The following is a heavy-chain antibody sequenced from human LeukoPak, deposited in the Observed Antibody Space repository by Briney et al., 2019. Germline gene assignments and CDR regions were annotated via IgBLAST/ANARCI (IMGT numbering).Heavy chain of an antibody. CDR2: ITNNPRNYGT. V-gene: IGHV3-72*01. CDR3: ARDTATALDF. J-gene: IGHJ4*02. Sequence: PGGSLRLSCAASGFTFGDHYMDWVRQAPGKGLEWVARITNNPRNYGTQYAASVKGRFTVTRDESEKSLYLQMNSLKTEDTAVYYCARDTATALDFWGQGTLVTVSP. CDR1: GFTFGDHY. D-gene: IGHD6-25*01.